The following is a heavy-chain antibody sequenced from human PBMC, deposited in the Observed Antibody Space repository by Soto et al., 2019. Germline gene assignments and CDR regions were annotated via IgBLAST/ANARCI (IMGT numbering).Heavy chain of an antibody. J-gene: IGHJ3*01. V-gene: IGHV5-51*01. D-gene: IGHD6-19*01. CDR2: IYPGDSDT. CDR1: GYSFTSYW. CDR3: AGPRGCERIEVAVSDYPLKI. Sequence: NSLNISCKGSGYSFTSYWIGWVRQMPGKGLEWMGIIYPGDSDTRYSPSFQGQVTISADKSISTAYLQWSSLKASDTAMYYCAGPRGCERIEVAVSDYPLKIWGDGTTVT.